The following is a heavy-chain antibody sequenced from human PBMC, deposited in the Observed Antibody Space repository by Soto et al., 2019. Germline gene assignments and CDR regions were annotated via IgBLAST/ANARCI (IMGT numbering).Heavy chain of an antibody. V-gene: IGHV3-48*02. CDR3: VRGETTTNLSY. D-gene: IGHD4-17*01. CDR2: ISTSSYSI. CDR1: GFTFSSYN. J-gene: IGHJ4*02. Sequence: EVQLMESGGGLVQPGGSLRLSCAASGFTFSSYNMNWVRQAPGKGLEWVSYISTSSYSIYYADSVKGRFIVSRDNADNSLFLQINSQRDDDTATYSCVRGETTTNLSYWGPGTLVTVAS.